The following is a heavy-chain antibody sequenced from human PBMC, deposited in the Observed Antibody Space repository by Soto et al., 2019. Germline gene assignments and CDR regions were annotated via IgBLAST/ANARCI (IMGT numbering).Heavy chain of an antibody. Sequence: QVQLVQSGTEVKKPGASVKVPCQASGYSISAYYIHWVRQAPGQGLEWMGWIDPKNGGTVSAQKFQGRLTMTRDTSISTVYMDLSGLTSDDTALYYCGRDDYGIFPYWGQGSLVTVSS. CDR1: GYSISAYY. V-gene: IGHV1-2*02. CDR2: IDPKNGGT. D-gene: IGHD3-10*01. J-gene: IGHJ4*02. CDR3: GRDDYGIFPY.